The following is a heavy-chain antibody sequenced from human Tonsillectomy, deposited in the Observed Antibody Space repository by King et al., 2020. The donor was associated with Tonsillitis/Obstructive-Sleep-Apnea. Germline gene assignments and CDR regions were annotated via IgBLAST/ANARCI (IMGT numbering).Heavy chain of an antibody. J-gene: IGHJ6*03. V-gene: IGHV4-34*01. CDR1: GGSFSGYY. CDR2: INHSGST. CDR3: KAYYYYYYMDV. Sequence: VQLQQWGAGLLKPSETPSLTCAVYGGSFSGYYWSWIRQPPGKGLEWIGEINHSGSTNYNPSLKSRVTISVDTSKNQFSLKLSSMTAADTAVYYCKAYYYYYYMDVWGKGTTVTVSS.